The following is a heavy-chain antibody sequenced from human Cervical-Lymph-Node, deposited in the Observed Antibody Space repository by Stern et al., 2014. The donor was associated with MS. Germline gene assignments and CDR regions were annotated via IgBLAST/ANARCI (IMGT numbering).Heavy chain of an antibody. V-gene: IGHV3-33*01. J-gene: IGHJ4*02. Sequence: VQLVESGGGVVQPGRSLRLSCVASGFTFSSYDMHWVRQAPGKGLEWVAVLWNEGSNKYYADSVKGRFTISRDNSKNTLFLEMNSLRAEDTAVYYCARDGRGFGGNSRRFDYWGQGTLVTVSS. CDR3: ARDGRGFGGNSRRFDY. CDR1: GFTFSSYD. D-gene: IGHD4-23*01. CDR2: LWNEGSNK.